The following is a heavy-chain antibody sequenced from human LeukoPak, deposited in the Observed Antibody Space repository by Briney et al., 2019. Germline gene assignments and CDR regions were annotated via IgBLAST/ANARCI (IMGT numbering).Heavy chain of an antibody. CDR2: IYYTGST. J-gene: IGHJ4*02. D-gene: IGHD3-10*01. CDR1: GGSISSYY. Sequence: SETLSLTCTVSGGSISSYYWSWVRQPPGKGLEWIGYIYYTGSTKYNPSLKSRVTISVDTSKNQFSLKLSSVTAADTAVYYCARARGQSGNHFDYWGQGTLVTVSS. V-gene: IGHV4-59*08. CDR3: ARARGQSGNHFDY.